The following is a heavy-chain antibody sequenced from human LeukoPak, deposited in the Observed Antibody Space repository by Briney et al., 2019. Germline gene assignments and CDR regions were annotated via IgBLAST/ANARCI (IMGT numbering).Heavy chain of an antibody. D-gene: IGHD3-22*01. CDR1: GFTFSTFA. V-gene: IGHV3-23*01. Sequence: GGSLRLSCAVSGFTFSTFAMNRVRQAPGKGLEWVSSLSDSAVSSYYADSVKGRFTISRDNSKNTLYLQMNSLRAEDTATYYCAKAADSSGFPSYFDSWGQGTLVAVSS. CDR2: LSDSAVSS. J-gene: IGHJ4*02. CDR3: AKAADSSGFPSYFDS.